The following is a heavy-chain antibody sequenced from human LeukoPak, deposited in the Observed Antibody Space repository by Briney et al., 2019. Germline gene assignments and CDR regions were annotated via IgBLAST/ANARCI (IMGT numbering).Heavy chain of an antibody. CDR3: AKDPPSGGGSGWYGAFDI. V-gene: IGHV3-23*01. J-gene: IGHJ3*02. D-gene: IGHD6-19*01. CDR1: GYTFSSYA. Sequence: PGGSLRLSCAASGYTFSSYAMSWVRQAPGKGLEWVSAISGSGGSTYYADSVKGRFTISRDNSKNTLYLQMNSLRAEDTAVYYCAKDPPSGGGSGWYGAFDIWGQGTMVTVSS. CDR2: ISGSGGST.